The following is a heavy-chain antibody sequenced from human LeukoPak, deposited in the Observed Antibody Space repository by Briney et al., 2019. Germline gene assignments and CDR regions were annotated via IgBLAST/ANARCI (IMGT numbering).Heavy chain of an antibody. D-gene: IGHD5-24*01. V-gene: IGHV1-2*02. J-gene: IGHJ4*02. CDR2: INPNSGGT. Sequence: GASVKVSCKASGYTFTGYYMHWVRRAPGQGVEGMGWINPNSGGTNYAQKFHGRVTMTSEPSISTAYMELSRLRTDDTAVYYCARGALRRWLQFIDYWGQGTLVTVSS. CDR3: ARGALRRWLQFIDY. CDR1: GYTFTGYY.